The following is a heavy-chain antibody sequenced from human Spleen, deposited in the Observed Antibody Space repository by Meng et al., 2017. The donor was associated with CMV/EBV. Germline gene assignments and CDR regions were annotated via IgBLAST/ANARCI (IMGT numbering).Heavy chain of an antibody. V-gene: IGHV4-39*01. J-gene: IGHJ4*02. CDR3: AREGYNYGSSFDY. Sequence: SETLSLTCSVSNGSIRSSNYFWGWVRQPPGKGLEWIGSMSYIGDTYHNPSLESRVTLSVDPSKNQFSLMLTSVTAADTAVYYCAREGYNYGSSFDYWGQGTLDTVSS. CDR1: NGSIRSSNYF. CDR2: MSYIGDT. D-gene: IGHD5-18*01.